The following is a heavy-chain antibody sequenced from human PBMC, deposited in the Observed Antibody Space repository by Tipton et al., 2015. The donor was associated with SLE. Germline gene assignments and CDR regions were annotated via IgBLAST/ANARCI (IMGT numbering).Heavy chain of an antibody. V-gene: IGHV4-38-2*02. Sequence: GLVKPSETLSLTCTVSGYSISSGYYWGWIRQPPGKGLEWIGSIYHSGSTYYNPSLKSRVTISVDTSKNQFSLKLSSVTAADTAVYYCASSYCGGDCSLLGYYWGQGTLVTVSS. CDR1: GYSISSGYY. D-gene: IGHD2-21*01. J-gene: IGHJ4*02. CDR2: IYHSGST. CDR3: ASSYCGGDCSLLGYY.